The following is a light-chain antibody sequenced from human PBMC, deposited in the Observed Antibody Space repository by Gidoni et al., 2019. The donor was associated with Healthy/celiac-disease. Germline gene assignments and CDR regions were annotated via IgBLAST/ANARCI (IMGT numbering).Light chain of an antibody. CDR3: CSYAGSYTLI. CDR1: SSAAGGYNY. J-gene: IGLJ2*01. Sequence: QSALTQPRSVSGSPGQSVTISCTGTSSAAGGYNYVSWYQPHPDKAPKLMIYDVNKRPSGVPDRFSGSKSGNTASRTISGLQAGDAADYYCCSYAGSYTLIFGGGTKLTVL. V-gene: IGLV2-11*01. CDR2: DVN.